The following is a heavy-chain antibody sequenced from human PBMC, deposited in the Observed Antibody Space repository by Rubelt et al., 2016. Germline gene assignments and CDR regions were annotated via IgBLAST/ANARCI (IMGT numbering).Heavy chain of an antibody. CDR3: ARHDTGSFLFDF. J-gene: IGHJ4*02. CDR2: IDHSGNT. CDR1: GGSFSGYY. V-gene: IGHV4-34*01. Sequence: QVQLQQWGAGLVKPSETLSLTCAVYGGSFSGYYWTWIRQTPGKGLEWIGEIDHSGNTDYIPSPKSRVSISVDTSKKQISLKMSSVTAADTAVYYCARHDTGSFLFDFWGQGTPVTVSS. D-gene: IGHD1-26*01.